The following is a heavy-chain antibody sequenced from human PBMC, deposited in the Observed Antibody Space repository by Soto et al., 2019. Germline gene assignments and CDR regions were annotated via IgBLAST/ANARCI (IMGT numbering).Heavy chain of an antibody. Sequence: QLQLQESGPGLVKPSETLSLTCTVSGGSISSSSYYWGWIRQPPGKGLEWIGSIYYSGSTYYNPSLKSRVTISVDTSKNQFSLKLSSVTAADTAVYYCARESRLPDYGGNLSQFDYWGQGTLVTVSS. V-gene: IGHV4-39*02. CDR2: IYYSGST. D-gene: IGHD4-17*01. CDR3: ARESRLPDYGGNLSQFDY. CDR1: GGSISSSSYY. J-gene: IGHJ4*02.